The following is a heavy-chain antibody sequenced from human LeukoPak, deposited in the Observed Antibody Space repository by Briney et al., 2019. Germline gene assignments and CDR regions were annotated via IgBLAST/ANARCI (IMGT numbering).Heavy chain of an antibody. CDR3: AKDLNSSGWYATSAIDY. V-gene: IGHV3-30*04. J-gene: IGHJ4*02. Sequence: TGGSLRLSCAASGFTFRSYAMHWVRQAPGKGLEWVAVISYDGSNKYYADSVKGRFTISRDNSKNTLYLQMNSLRAEDTAVYYCAKDLNSSGWYATSAIDYWGQGTLVTVSS. CDR2: ISYDGSNK. CDR1: GFTFRSYA. D-gene: IGHD6-19*01.